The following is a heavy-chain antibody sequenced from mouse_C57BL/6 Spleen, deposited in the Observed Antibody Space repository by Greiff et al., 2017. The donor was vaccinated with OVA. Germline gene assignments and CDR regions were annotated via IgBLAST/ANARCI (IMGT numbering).Heavy chain of an antibody. CDR3: APYYGGSYGYFDV. J-gene: IGHJ1*03. CDR1: GYAFSSSW. D-gene: IGHD1-1*01. V-gene: IGHV1-82*01. CDR2: IYPGDGDT. Sequence: QVQLQQSGPELVKPGASVTISCKASGYAFSSSWMNWVKQRPGKGLEWIGRIYPGDGDTNYNGKFKGKATLTADKSSSTAYMQLSSLTSEDSAVYFCAPYYGGSYGYFDVWGTGTTVTVSS.